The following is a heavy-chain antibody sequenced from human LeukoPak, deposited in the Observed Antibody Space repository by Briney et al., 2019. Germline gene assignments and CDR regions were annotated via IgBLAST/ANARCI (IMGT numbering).Heavy chain of an antibody. CDR2: ISHGGST. CDR1: GYSITRAYN. D-gene: IGHD1-26*01. J-gene: IGHJ4*02. V-gene: IGHV4-38-2*02. Sequence: SETLSLTCTVSGYSITRAYNWGWIRPSPGKGLEWIGSISHGGSTYYNPSLRSRVTISVDTSKNHFSLKLSSVTAPDTAVYFCARGEVGEFDHWGQGTLVTVSS. CDR3: ARGEVGEFDH.